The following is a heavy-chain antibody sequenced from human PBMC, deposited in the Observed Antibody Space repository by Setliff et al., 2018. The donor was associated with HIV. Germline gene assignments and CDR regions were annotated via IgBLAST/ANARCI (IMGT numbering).Heavy chain of an antibody. J-gene: IGHJ6*02. V-gene: IGHV1-46*01. D-gene: IGHD6-13*01. CDR3: ASSRGSSWYLFNYGMDV. Sequence: ASVKVSCKTFGYRFTDFYVNWVRQAPGQGLEWMGIINPSGVSTTYAQKFQGRVTMTRDTSTSTVYMELSSLRSEDTAVYYCASSRGSSWYLFNYGMDVWGQGTTVTVSS. CDR2: INPSGVST. CDR1: GYRFTDFY.